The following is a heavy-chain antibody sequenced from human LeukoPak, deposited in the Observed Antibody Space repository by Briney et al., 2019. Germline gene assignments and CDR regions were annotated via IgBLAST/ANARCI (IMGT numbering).Heavy chain of an antibody. J-gene: IGHJ4*02. CDR3: AKGSLSVFDY. D-gene: IGHD4-17*01. CDR1: GFAFTNHA. CDR2: IGGTDGST. Sequence: GGSLRLSCVASGFAFTNHAMTWVRQAPGKGLEWASSIGGTDGSTYYADSVKGRFTISRDNSKDTLYLQMNSLRAEDTAVYYCAKGSLSVFDYWGQGTLVTVSS. V-gene: IGHV3-23*01.